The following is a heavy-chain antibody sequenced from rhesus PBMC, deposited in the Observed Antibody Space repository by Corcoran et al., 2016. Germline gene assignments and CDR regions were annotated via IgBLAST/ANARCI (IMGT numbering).Heavy chain of an antibody. CDR1: GYSISSGYD. V-gene: IGHV4-127*01. D-gene: IGHD3-34*01. CDR3: ARGGPAFDY. Sequence: QVQLQESGPGVVKPSETLSLTCAVSGYSISSGYDWSWIRQPPGKGLAWIGYIDGSSGSTNYNPSLKNRVTIAKDTSKNQVSLKLSSVTAADTAVYYCARGGPAFDYWGQGVLVTVSS. J-gene: IGHJ4*01. CDR2: IDGSSGST.